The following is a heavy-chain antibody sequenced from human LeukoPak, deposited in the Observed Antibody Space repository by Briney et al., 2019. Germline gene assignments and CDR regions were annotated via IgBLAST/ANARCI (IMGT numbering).Heavy chain of an antibody. J-gene: IGHJ3*02. CDR2: IKQDGSEK. V-gene: IGHV3-7*01. Sequence: GGSLRLFCAASGFTLSSYWMSWVRQAPGKGLEWVANIKQDGSEKYYVDSVKGRFTISRDNAKNSLYLQMNSLRAEDTAVYYCARGGVNTFWSGYYGDAFDIWGQGTMVTVSS. CDR3: ARGGVNTFWSGYYGDAFDI. CDR1: GFTLSSYW. D-gene: IGHD3-3*01.